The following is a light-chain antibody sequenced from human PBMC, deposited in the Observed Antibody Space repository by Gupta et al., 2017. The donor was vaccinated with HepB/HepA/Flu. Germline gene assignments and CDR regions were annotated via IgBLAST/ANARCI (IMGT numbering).Light chain of an antibody. V-gene: IGLV3-9*01. CDR2: RDS. CDR1: NIGSKN. J-gene: IGLJ2*01. CDR3: QVWDITTAHVV. Sequence: SYELTQPLSVSVALGQTARITCGRNNIGSKNVHWYQQKPGQAPVLVIYRDSNRPSEIPERFSGSNSGNTATLTISRAQAGDEADYYCQVWDITTAHVVFGGGTNLTVL.